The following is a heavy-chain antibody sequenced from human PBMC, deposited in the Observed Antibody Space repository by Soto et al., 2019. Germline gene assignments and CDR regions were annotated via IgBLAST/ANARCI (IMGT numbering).Heavy chain of an antibody. CDR2: ISGNGGST. J-gene: IGHJ1*01. CDR3: VTAVRTRLDN. CDR1: GFTFSIYA. Sequence: GSLRLSCAASGFTFSIYAMTWVRQAPGKGLEWVSGISGNGGSTYYADSVKGRFTISRDNSKNTLYLQMNGLRLDDTAVYYCVTAVRTRLDNWGPGTLVTVSS. V-gene: IGHV3-23*01. D-gene: IGHD3-10*01.